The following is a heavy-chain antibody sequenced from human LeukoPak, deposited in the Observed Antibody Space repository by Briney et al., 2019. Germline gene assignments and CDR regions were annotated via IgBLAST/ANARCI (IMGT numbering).Heavy chain of an antibody. V-gene: IGHV1-24*01. Sequence: ASMKVSCKVSGYNSNELSMHWVRQAPRKGLEWMGGFDPEDGERIYAQKFQGRITLTEDTSTDIAYMELSSLRSEDTAVYYCATADPRLYTIRYFEYWGQGTQVTVSS. CDR1: GYNSNELS. CDR2: FDPEDGER. J-gene: IGHJ4*02. D-gene: IGHD3-9*01. CDR3: ATADPRLYTIRYFEY.